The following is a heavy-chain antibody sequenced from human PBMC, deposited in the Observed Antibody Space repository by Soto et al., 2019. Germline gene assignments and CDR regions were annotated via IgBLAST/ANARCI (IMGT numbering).Heavy chain of an antibody. CDR3: ASFLGELSPEYWY. J-gene: IGHJ4*02. D-gene: IGHD3-16*02. CDR2: IYYSGST. CDR1: GGSISSYY. V-gene: IGHV4-59*01. Sequence: SETLSLTCTVSGGSISSYYSSWIRQPPGKGLEWIGYIYYSGSTNYNPSLKSRVTISVDTSKNQFSLKLSSVTAADTAVYYCASFLGELSPEYWYWGQGTLVTVSS.